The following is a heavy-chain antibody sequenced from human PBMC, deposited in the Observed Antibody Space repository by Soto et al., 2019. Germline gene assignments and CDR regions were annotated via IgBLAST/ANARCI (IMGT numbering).Heavy chain of an antibody. D-gene: IGHD5-18*01. V-gene: IGHV3-30-3*01. Sequence: QVQVVESGGGVVQPGRSLRLSCAASGFTFSSYAMHWVRQAPGKGLEWVAIISYDGSNKYYADSVKGRFTISRDNTKHTRYLQRHCLGSVDRDVYYSARDELAMAPYDWLDPWGQGTLVTVSS. CDR3: ARDELAMAPYDWLDP. J-gene: IGHJ5*02. CDR1: GFTFSSYA. CDR2: ISYDGSNK.